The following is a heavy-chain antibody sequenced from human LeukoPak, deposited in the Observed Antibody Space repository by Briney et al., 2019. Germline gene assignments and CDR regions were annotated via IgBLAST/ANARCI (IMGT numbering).Heavy chain of an antibody. CDR2: IYNGGHT. CDR3: AGARFLSGRPPNHFDY. CDR1: RFTLSSNY. V-gene: IGHV3-53*01. D-gene: IGHD2-21*01. J-gene: IGHJ4*02. Sequence: GGSLRLSCIASRFTLSSNYMTWVRQAPGKGLQWVSIIYNGGHTYYADSVKGRFTISRDNSKNTVYLQMHSLRAEDTAVYFCAGARFLSGRPPNHFDYWGQGTLVTVPS.